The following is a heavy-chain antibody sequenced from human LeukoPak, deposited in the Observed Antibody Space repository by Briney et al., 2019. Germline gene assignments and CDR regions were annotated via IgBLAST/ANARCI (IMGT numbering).Heavy chain of an antibody. J-gene: IGHJ4*02. CDR3: AREISGSYREFDY. Sequence: SETLSLTCTVSGGSISSYYWSWIRQPAGKGLEWIGRIYTSGSTNYNASLKSRVSMSVDTSKNQFSLKLSSVTAADTAVFYCAREISGSYREFDYWGQGTLVTVSS. CDR1: GGSISSYY. CDR2: IYTSGST. D-gene: IGHD1-26*01. V-gene: IGHV4-4*07.